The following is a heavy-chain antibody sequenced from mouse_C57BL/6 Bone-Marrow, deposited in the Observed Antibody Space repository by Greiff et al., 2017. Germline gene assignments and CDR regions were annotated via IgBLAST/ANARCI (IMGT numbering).Heavy chain of an antibody. CDR2: INPGSGGT. J-gene: IGHJ2*01. CDR1: GYAFTNYL. V-gene: IGHV1-54*01. CDR3: ARFPFY. Sequence: QVQLQQSGAELVRPGTSVKVSCKASGYAFTNYLIEWVKQRPGQGLEWIGVINPGSGGTNYNEKFKGKATLTADKSSSTAYMQLSSLTSEDSADYFCARFPFYWGQGTTLTVSS.